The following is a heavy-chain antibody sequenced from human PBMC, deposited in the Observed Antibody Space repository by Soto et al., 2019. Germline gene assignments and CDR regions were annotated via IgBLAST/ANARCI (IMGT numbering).Heavy chain of an antibody. J-gene: IGHJ6*03. CDR3: AKFRGPSYSYYSMDV. CDR2: ISGSGRTT. CDR1: GFTFGSYA. D-gene: IGHD3-16*01. Sequence: EVQLLESGGGLVQPGGSLRLSCAASGFTFGSYAMNWLRQAPGRGLECVSFISGSGRTTYYAASVKGRFTVSRDNSKNTPYLQMNSLRAEDTALYYCAKFRGPSYSYYSMDVWGKGTTVTVSS. V-gene: IGHV3-23*01.